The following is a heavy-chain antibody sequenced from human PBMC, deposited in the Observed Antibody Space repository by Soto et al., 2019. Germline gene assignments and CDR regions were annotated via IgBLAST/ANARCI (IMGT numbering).Heavy chain of an antibody. J-gene: IGHJ4*02. CDR1: GGSFSGYY. CDR2: INHSGST. Sequence: SETLSLTCAVYGGSFSGYYWSWIRQPPGKGLEWIGEINHSGSTNYNPSLKSRVTISVDTSKNQFSLKLSSVTAADTAVYYCASFRYCTNGVCYDTLDYWGQGTLVTVSS. D-gene: IGHD2-8*01. V-gene: IGHV4-34*01. CDR3: ASFRYCTNGVCYDTLDY.